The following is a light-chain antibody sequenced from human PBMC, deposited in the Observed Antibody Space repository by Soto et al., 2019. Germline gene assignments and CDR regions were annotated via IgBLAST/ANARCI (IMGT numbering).Light chain of an antibody. CDR3: ASWDDNLQV. CDR1: NSNIGSHT. J-gene: IGLJ1*01. CDR2: STS. Sequence: QSVLTQPPSASGTPGKRFTISCSGSNSNIGSHTVNWYQQLPGTAPKLLIYSTSQRPLGVPVRFSGSKSGTSDSLAIGGLQSEDEADYYCASWDDNLQVFGLGTKLTVL. V-gene: IGLV1-44*01.